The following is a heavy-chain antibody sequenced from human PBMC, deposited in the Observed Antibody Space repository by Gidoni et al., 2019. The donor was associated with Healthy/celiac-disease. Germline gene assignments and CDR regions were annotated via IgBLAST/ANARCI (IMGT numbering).Heavy chain of an antibody. CDR2: SSWNSGSI. CDR1: GFTFDDYA. V-gene: IGHV3-9*01. Sequence: EVQLVESGGGLVQPGRSLRLSCAASGFTFDDYAMHWVRQAPGKGLEWVSGSSWNSGSIGYADSVKGRFTISRDNAKNSLYLQMNSLRAEDTALYYCAKDMIAAAGPGDYWGQGTLVTVSS. J-gene: IGHJ4*02. D-gene: IGHD6-13*01. CDR3: AKDMIAAAGPGDY.